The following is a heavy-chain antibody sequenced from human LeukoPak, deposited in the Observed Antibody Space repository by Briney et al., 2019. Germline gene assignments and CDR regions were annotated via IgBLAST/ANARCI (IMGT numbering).Heavy chain of an antibody. CDR2: ISGSGGST. CDR3: AKGGGVPVGYYYYYYYMDV. D-gene: IGHD2-2*01. V-gene: IGHV3-23*01. J-gene: IGHJ6*03. CDR1: GFTFSSYG. Sequence: QPGGSLRLSCAASGFTFSSYGMSWVRQAPGKGLEWVSAISGSGGSTYYADSVKGRFTISRDNSKNTLYLQMNSLRAEDTAVYYCAKGGGVPVGYYYYYYYMDVWGKGTTVTISS.